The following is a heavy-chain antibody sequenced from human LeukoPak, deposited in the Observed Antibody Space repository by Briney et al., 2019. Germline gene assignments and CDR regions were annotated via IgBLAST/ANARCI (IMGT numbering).Heavy chain of an antibody. V-gene: IGHV3-48*02. CDR2: ISSSSSTI. Sequence: GGPLRLSCAASGFTFSSYSMNWVRQAPGKGLEWVSYISSSSSTIYYADSVKGRFTISRDNAKNSLYLQMNSLRDEDTAVYYCARAYCGGACYFDGWFDPWGQGTLVTVSS. J-gene: IGHJ5*02. D-gene: IGHD2-21*02. CDR1: GFTFSSYS. CDR3: ARAYCGGACYFDGWFDP.